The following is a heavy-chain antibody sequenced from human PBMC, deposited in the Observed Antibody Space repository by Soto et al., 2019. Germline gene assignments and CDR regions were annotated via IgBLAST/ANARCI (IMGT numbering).Heavy chain of an antibody. Sequence: QVQLVESGGGVVQPGRSLRLSCAASGFTFSSYAMHWVRQAPGKGLEWVAVISYDGSNKYYADSVKGRFTISRDNSKNTLYLQMNRLRAEDTAVYYCARTRPYYDFWSGPDYWGQGTLVTVSS. J-gene: IGHJ4*02. D-gene: IGHD3-3*01. CDR3: ARTRPYYDFWSGPDY. CDR1: GFTFSSYA. V-gene: IGHV3-30-3*01. CDR2: ISYDGSNK.